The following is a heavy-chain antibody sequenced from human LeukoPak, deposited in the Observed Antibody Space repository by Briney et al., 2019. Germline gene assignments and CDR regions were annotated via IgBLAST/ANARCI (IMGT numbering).Heavy chain of an antibody. J-gene: IGHJ4*02. CDR2: ISGDNGNT. D-gene: IGHD6-13*01. CDR3: SREYQYSRGDY. CDR1: GYTFTSYG. V-gene: IGHV1-18*01. Sequence: GASVKVSCKASGYTFTSYGISWVRQAPGQGLEWMGWISGDNGNTNYAQKLQGRVTVTTDISTSTAYMELRSLRSDDTAVYYCSREYQYSRGDYWGQGTLVTVSS.